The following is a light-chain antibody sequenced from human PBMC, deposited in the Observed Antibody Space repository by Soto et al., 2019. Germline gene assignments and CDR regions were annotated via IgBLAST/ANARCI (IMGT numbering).Light chain of an antibody. CDR1: ASNIGASFD. Sequence: QSVLTQPPSVSGAPGQGVTISCTGSASNIGASFDVHWYQQLPGAAPKLLIYAYTNRPSGVPDRFSGSKSGPSASLAITALQAEDEADYYCQSYDSTLTGLVFGGGTKLTVL. CDR3: QSYDSTLTGLV. CDR2: AYT. V-gene: IGLV1-40*01. J-gene: IGLJ2*01.